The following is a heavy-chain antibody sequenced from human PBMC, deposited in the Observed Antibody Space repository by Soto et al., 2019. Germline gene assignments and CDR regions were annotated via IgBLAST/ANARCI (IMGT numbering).Heavy chain of an antibody. J-gene: IGHJ4*02. CDR2: IISNGGKT. D-gene: IGHD1-26*01. CDR3: VKVRLGTYYYFDS. V-gene: IGHV3-64D*06. Sequence: EVQLVESGGGLVQPGGSLRLSCSASGFTFSTYTMHWVRQAPGKGLEYVSSIISNGGKTYYADSVKGRFSISRDNSKNTVYLQMSSLRAEDTAVYYCVKVRLGTYYYFDSWGQGTLVTVSS. CDR1: GFTFSTYT.